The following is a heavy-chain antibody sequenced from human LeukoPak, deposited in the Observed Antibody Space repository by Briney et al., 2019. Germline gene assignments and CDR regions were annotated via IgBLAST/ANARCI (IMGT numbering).Heavy chain of an antibody. Sequence: GGSLRLSCAASGFTFNNYGMHWVRQAPGKGLEWVTFIRFDGSIKYYADSVKGRSTISRDNSKNTLYLQMNSLRVEDTAVYYCARGEFGDYYYFYMDVWGKGTTVTVSS. CDR1: GFTFNNYG. J-gene: IGHJ6*03. CDR2: IRFDGSIK. D-gene: IGHD2/OR15-2a*01. V-gene: IGHV3-30*02. CDR3: ARGEFGDYYYFYMDV.